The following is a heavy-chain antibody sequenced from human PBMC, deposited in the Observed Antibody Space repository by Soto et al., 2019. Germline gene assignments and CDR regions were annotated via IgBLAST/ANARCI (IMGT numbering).Heavy chain of an antibody. CDR3: ARHGNTVTTGYYYGMDV. Sequence: SETLSLTCTVSGASISSSNYYWGWIRQPPGRGLEWTGTMYYSGRTYYNPSLKSRVTTSVDTSKNQFSLKLSAVTATDTAVYYCARHGNTVTTGYYYGMDVWGQGTTVTVSS. CDR2: MYYSGRT. D-gene: IGHD4-17*01. CDR1: GASISSSNYY. J-gene: IGHJ6*02. V-gene: IGHV4-39*01.